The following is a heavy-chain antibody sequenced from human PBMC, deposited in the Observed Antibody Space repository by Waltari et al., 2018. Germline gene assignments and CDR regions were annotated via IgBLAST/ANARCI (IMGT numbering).Heavy chain of an antibody. Sequence: EVQLVESGGGLIQPGGSLRLSCAASGFTVSSNYMSWVRPAPGRGLEWVSVIYRGGSTYYADSVKGRFTISRDKSKNTLYLQMNSLRAEDTAVYYCAFHSGMVQDYYYYYGMDVWGQGTTVTVSS. V-gene: IGHV3-53*01. CDR3: AFHSGMVQDYYYYYGMDV. J-gene: IGHJ6*02. CDR1: GFTVSSNY. CDR2: IYRGGST. D-gene: IGHD3-10*01.